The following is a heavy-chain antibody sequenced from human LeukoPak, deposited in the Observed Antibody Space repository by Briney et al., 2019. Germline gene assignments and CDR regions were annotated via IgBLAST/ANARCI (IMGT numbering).Heavy chain of an antibody. Sequence: ASVKVSCKASGYTFTSYYRHWVRQAPGQGLEWMGIINPSGGSTSYAQKFQGRVTMTRDTSTSTVYMELSSLRSEDTAVYYCASNCGGDCYSWTFDYWGQGTLVTVSS. D-gene: IGHD2-21*02. J-gene: IGHJ4*02. V-gene: IGHV1-46*01. CDR2: INPSGGST. CDR3: ASNCGGDCYSWTFDY. CDR1: GYTFTSYY.